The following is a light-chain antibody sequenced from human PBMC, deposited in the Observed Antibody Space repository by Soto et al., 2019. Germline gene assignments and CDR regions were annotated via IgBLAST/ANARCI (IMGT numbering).Light chain of an antibody. J-gene: IGLJ2*01. CDR1: SSDVGSYKF. V-gene: IGLV2-23*01. CDR2: EGS. Sequence: QSALTQPASVSGSPGQSITISCTGTSSDVGSYKFVSWYQQHPGKAPKLMIYEGSKRTSGVSNRFSGSKSGNTASLTISGLQAEDEADYYCCSYAGSSTVVFGGGTKLTVL. CDR3: CSYAGSSTVV.